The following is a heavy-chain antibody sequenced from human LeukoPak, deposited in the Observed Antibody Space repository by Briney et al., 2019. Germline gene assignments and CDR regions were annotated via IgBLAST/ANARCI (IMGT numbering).Heavy chain of an antibody. CDR1: GLSFGTYA. V-gene: IGHV3-30*04. D-gene: IGHD5-18*01. Sequence: AGGSLRLSCAASGLSFGTYAMHWVRQTPAKGLEWVAVISHDGRHKFYSDPVKGRFTISRDNSKTMVSLQMNSLRLGDTAVYYCVSGAGGGYSYGYFDYWGQGTLVTVSS. CDR2: ISHDGRHK. J-gene: IGHJ4*02. CDR3: VSGAGGGYSYGYFDY.